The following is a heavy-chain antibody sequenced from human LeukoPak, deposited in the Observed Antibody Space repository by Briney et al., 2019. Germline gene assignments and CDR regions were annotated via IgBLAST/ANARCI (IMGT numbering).Heavy chain of an antibody. Sequence: GGSLRLSCEASGFTFATYWIHWVRQAPGKGLEWVSAISGSDGRLFYADSVKGRFTISRDNSKNTLYLQMNSLRAEDTAVYYCAKGTRGYSYGYNDYWGQGTLVTVSS. CDR3: AKGTRGYSYGYNDY. J-gene: IGHJ4*02. D-gene: IGHD5-18*01. CDR2: ISGSDGRL. CDR1: GFTFATYW. V-gene: IGHV3-23*01.